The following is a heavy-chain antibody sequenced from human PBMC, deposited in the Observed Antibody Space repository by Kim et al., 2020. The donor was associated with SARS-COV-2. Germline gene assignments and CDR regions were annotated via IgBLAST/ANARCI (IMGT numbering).Heavy chain of an antibody. J-gene: IGHJ4*02. V-gene: IGHV1-18*04. D-gene: IGHD1-26*01. CDR3: ARVGPGIRSPFDY. Sequence: ASVKVSCKASSYTFSNYGFSWVRQAPGQGLEWMGGISGYNGDTKLAQSFKDRVTMTTNKSTRTAYMELRSLRSDDTAVYYCARVGPGIRSPFDYWGQGTLVTVSS. CDR2: ISGYNGDT. CDR1: SYTFSNYG.